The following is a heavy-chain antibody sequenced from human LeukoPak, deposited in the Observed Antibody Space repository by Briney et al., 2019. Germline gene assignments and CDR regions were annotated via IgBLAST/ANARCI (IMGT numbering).Heavy chain of an antibody. D-gene: IGHD6-19*01. J-gene: IGHJ4*02. CDR3: AKEKRGSDWGSYFDL. CDR2: ISDAKHYT. Sequence: GGSLRLSCAASGFTFIKSGMAWVRQAPGKGLEWVSSISDAKHYTFYVDSVRGRFTISRDDGKSTLYLQMNSLRAEDTAVYYCAKEKRGSDWGSYFDLWGQGSLVTVSS. V-gene: IGHV3-23*01. CDR1: GFTFIKSG.